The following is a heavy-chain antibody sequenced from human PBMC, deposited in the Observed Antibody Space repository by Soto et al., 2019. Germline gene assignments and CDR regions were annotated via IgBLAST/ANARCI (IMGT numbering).Heavy chain of an antibody. CDR3: AHIWLSVDFDY. CDR2: IYWDDDK. CDR1: GFSLSTSGVG. J-gene: IGHJ4*02. V-gene: IGHV2-5*02. D-gene: IGHD5-12*01. Sequence: QITLKEHGPTLVKPTQTLTLTCTFSGFSLSTSGVGVGWIRQPPGKSLQWLALIYWDDDKRYSPSLQSRLTITKDASKNQVVLTMNNMDPVDTATYYCAHIWLSVDFDYWVQGTLVTVSS.